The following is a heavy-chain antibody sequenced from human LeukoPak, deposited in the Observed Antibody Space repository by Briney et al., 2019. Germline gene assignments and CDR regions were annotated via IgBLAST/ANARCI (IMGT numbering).Heavy chain of an antibody. V-gene: IGHV3-23*01. CDR2: VSGSGSST. Sequence: PGGSLRLSCAASGFTFSSYAMNWVRQAPGKGLEWVSVVSGSGSSTYYADSVKGRFTISRDNSKNTLYLQMNSLRAEDTAVYYCAKDLSSDRSFLDYWGQGTLVIVSS. CDR3: AKDLSSDRSFLDY. D-gene: IGHD3-16*02. J-gene: IGHJ4*02. CDR1: GFTFSSYA.